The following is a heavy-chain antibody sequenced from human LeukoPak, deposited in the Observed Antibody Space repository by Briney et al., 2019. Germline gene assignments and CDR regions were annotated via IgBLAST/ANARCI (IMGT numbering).Heavy chain of an antibody. CDR3: ATVTGYSSSWSFDY. J-gene: IGHJ4*02. V-gene: IGHV1-24*01. Sequence: ASVKVSCKVSGYTLTELSMHWVRQAPGKGLEWMVGFDPEDGETIYAQKFQGRVTMTEDTSTDTAYMELSSLRSEDTAVYYCATVTGYSSSWSFDYWGQGTLVTVSS. CDR1: GYTLTELS. D-gene: IGHD6-13*01. CDR2: FDPEDGET.